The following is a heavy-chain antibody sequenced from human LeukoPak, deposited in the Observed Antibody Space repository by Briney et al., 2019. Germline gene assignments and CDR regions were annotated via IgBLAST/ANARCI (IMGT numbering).Heavy chain of an antibody. J-gene: IGHJ6*02. D-gene: IGHD4-17*01. Sequence: ASVKVSCKASGGTFSSYAISWVRQAPGQGLEWMGGIIPILGTANYAQKFQGRVTITADESTSTAYMELSSLRSEDTAVYYCARDAGDLSYYYYYYGMDVWGQGTTVTVSS. CDR1: GGTFSSYA. CDR2: IIPILGTA. V-gene: IGHV1-69*13. CDR3: ARDAGDLSYYYYYYGMDV.